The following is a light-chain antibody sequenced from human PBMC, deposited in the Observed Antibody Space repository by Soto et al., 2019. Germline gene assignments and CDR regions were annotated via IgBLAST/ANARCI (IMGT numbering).Light chain of an antibody. CDR3: QHYNDYSYT. J-gene: IGKJ2*01. CDR2: QAS. CDR1: QSVSGW. Sequence: DIQMTQSPSTLSASVGDRVAITCRASQSVSGWLAWYQQKPGKVPKLLIYQASTLEDGVPSRFSGSGSGTEFTLTISSLQPDDSATYYCQHYNDYSYTFGPGTKLVIK. V-gene: IGKV1-5*03.